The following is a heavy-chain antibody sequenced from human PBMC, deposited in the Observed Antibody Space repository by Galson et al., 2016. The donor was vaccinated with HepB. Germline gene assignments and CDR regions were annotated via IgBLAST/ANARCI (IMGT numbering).Heavy chain of an antibody. J-gene: IGHJ6*02. D-gene: IGHD6-19*01. CDR2: ISSSGSTI. CDR3: ARDGRPSAVKYYFAMDV. Sequence: SVSVSCAASGFTFSHYYIDWIRQAPGTGLEWVALISSSGSTIAYAHSVKGRFTISRDNSKNLLYLQMNNLRSDDTAVYYWARDGRPSAVKYYFAMDVWGQGTTVTVSS. CDR1: GFTFSHYY. V-gene: IGHV3-11*01.